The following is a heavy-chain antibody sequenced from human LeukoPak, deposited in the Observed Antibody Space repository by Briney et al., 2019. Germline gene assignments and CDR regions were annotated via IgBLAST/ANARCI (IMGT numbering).Heavy chain of an antibody. D-gene: IGHD5-24*01. CDR3: ARDERDGYPDY. CDR2: INHSGSS. Sequence: KPSETLSLTCAVYGGSFSGYYWSWIRQPPGKGLEWIGEINHSGSSNYNPSLKSRVAISVDTSKNQFSLKLSSVTAADTAVYYCARDERDGYPDYWGQGTLVTVSS. J-gene: IGHJ4*02. CDR1: GGSFSGYY. V-gene: IGHV4-34*01.